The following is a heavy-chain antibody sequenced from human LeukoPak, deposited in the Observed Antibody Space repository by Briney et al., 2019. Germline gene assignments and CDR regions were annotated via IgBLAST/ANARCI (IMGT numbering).Heavy chain of an antibody. J-gene: IGHJ3*02. V-gene: IGHV3-23*01. CDR2: ITSRGEST. Sequence: GGSLRLSCAASGFTFSIYAMSWVRQAPGKGLQWVSSITSRGESTWYVDSVKGRFTITRDNSENTLYLQMHSLRAEDTAVYYCARLRGYCFNTSCYGDYAFDIWGQGTMVSVSS. CDR1: GFTFSIYA. CDR3: ARLRGYCFNTSCYGDYAFDI. D-gene: IGHD2-2*01.